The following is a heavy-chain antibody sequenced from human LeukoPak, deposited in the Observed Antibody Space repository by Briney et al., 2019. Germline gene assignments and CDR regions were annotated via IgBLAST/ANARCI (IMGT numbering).Heavy chain of an antibody. CDR1: GFTFDDYA. CDR3: AKGSLERRYYYYYMDV. Sequence: GGSLRLSCAASGFTFDDYAMHWVRQAPGKGLEWVSLVSWDGGSTYYADSVKGRFTISRDNSKNSLYLQMNSLRAEDTALCYCAKGSLERRYYYYYMDVWGKGTTVTVSS. CDR2: VSWDGGST. D-gene: IGHD1-1*01. J-gene: IGHJ6*03. V-gene: IGHV3-43D*04.